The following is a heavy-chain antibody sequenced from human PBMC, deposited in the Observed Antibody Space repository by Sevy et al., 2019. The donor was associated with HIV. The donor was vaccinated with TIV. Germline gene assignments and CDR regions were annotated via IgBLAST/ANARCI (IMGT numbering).Heavy chain of an antibody. D-gene: IGHD1-26*01. Sequence: SETLYLTCTVSGGSISSYYWSWIRHPAGKGLEWIGRIYTSGSTNYNPSLKSRVTMSVDTSKNQFSLKLSSVTAADTAVYYCARDLLLGGSYPGSSDYYYYMDVWGKGTTVTVSS. CDR3: ARDLLLGGSYPGSSDYYYYMDV. V-gene: IGHV4-4*07. J-gene: IGHJ6*03. CDR2: IYTSGST. CDR1: GGSISSYY.